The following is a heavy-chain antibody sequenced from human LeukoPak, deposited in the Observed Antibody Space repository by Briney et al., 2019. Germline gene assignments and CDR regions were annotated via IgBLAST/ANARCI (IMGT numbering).Heavy chain of an antibody. V-gene: IGHV4-4*09. Sequence: PSETLSLTCTVSGGSISSYYWSWIRQPPGKGLEWIGYIYTSGSTNYNPSLKSRVTISVDTSKNQFSLKLSSVTAADTAVYYCARLATEGLRFLEWLFVFDPWGQGTLVTVSS. J-gene: IGHJ5*02. CDR2: IYTSGST. D-gene: IGHD3-3*01. CDR3: ARLATEGLRFLEWLFVFDP. CDR1: GGSISSYY.